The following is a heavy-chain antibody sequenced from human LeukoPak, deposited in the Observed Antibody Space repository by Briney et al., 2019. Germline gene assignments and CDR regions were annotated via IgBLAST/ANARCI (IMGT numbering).Heavy chain of an antibody. Sequence: SQTLSLTCTVSGGSISSGGYYWSWIRQPPGKGLEWIGYIYYSGSTYYNPSLKSRVTISVDTSKNQFSLKLSSVTAADTAVYYCARDHHNVVVGHYYYYMDVWGKGTTVTVSS. D-gene: IGHD2-2*01. J-gene: IGHJ6*03. CDR2: IYYSGST. CDR3: ARDHHNVVVGHYYYYMDV. CDR1: GGSISSGGYY. V-gene: IGHV4-31*03.